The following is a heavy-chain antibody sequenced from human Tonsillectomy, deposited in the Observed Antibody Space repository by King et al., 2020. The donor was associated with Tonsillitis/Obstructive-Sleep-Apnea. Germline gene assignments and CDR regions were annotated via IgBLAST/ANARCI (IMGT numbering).Heavy chain of an antibody. CDR1: GYTFTSYG. D-gene: IGHD3-10*01. Sequence: VQLVQSGAEVKKPGASVKVSCKASGYTFTSYGISWVRQAPGQGLEWMGWISAYKVNTNYAQKLQGRVTMTTDTSTSTAYMELRSRRSDDTAVYYCARAPPLLWVGEIPKNFDYWGQGTLVTVSS. V-gene: IGHV1-18*01. J-gene: IGHJ4*02. CDR2: ISAYKVNT. CDR3: ARAPPLLWVGEIPKNFDY.